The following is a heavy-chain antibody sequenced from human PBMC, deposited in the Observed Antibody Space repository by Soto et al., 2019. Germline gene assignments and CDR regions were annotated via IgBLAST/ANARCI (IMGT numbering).Heavy chain of an antibody. D-gene: IGHD3-22*01. Sequence: GGSLRLSCAASGFTFSDYDMNWVRQTPGKGLEWVSYISSSSATIYYADSVKGRFTISRDNAKNSLYLQMNSLRDEDTAVYYCARSIIMTVVVTPSGFDYWGRGTLVTVSS. V-gene: IGHV3-48*02. CDR2: ISSSSATI. J-gene: IGHJ4*02. CDR3: ARSIIMTVVVTPSGFDY. CDR1: GFTFSDYD.